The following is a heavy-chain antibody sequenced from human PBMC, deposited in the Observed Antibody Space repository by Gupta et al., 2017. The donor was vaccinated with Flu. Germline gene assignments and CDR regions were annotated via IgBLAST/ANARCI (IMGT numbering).Heavy chain of an antibody. V-gene: IGHV3-9*01. CDR1: GFTFDDYA. CDR2: ISWNSGSI. D-gene: IGHD2-8*01. J-gene: IGHJ4*02. Sequence: EVQLVESGGGLAQHGRSLRLPCAASGFTFDDYAMHWVRQAPGKGLEWVSGISWNSGSIGYADSVKGRFTISRDNAKNSLYLQMNSLRAEDTALYYCAKSSRLMLNPIDYWGQGTLVTVSS. CDR3: AKSSRLMLNPIDY.